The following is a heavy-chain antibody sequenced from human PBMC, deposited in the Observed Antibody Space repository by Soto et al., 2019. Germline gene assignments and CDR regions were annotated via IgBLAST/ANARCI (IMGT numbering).Heavy chain of an antibody. CDR2: IYYSGST. CDR3: AGGSNPWAAALDY. D-gene: IGHD6-13*01. Sequence: SETLSLTCTVSGGSISSGGYYWSWIRQHPGKGLEWIGYIYYSGSTYYNPSLKGRVTISVDTSKNQFSLKLSSVTAADTAVYYCAGGSNPWAAALDYWGQGTLVTVSS. V-gene: IGHV4-31*03. J-gene: IGHJ4*02. CDR1: GGSISSGGYY.